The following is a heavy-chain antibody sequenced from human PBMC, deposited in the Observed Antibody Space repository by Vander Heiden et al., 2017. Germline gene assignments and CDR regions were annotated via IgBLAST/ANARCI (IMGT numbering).Heavy chain of an antibody. CDR1: GFTFSGYA. V-gene: IGHV3-23*01. Sequence: EVQLLESGGGLVQPGGSLRLSCADSGFTFSGYAISWVRQAPGKGLEWVSAISGRGGSTYYADSVKGRFTISRDNSKNTLYLQMNSLRAEDTAVYYCAKVGGSYTNWFDPWGQGTLVTVSS. CDR3: AKVGGSYTNWFDP. CDR2: ISGRGGST. D-gene: IGHD1-26*01. J-gene: IGHJ5*02.